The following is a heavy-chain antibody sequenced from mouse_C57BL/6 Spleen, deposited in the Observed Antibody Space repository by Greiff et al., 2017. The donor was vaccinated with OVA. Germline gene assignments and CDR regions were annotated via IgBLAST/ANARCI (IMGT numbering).Heavy chain of an antibody. V-gene: IGHV1-15*01. CDR1: GYTFTDYE. CDR3: TRQMLMDY. CDR2: IDPETGGT. J-gene: IGHJ4*01. Sequence: QVQLKQSGAELVRPGASVTLSCKASGYTFTDYEMHWVKQTPVHGLEWIGAIDPETGGTAYNQKFKGKAILTADKSSSTAYMELRSLTSEDSAVYYCTRQMLMDYWGQGTSVTVSS.